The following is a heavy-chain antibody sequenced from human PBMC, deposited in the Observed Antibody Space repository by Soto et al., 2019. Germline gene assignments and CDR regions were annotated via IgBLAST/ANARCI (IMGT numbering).Heavy chain of an antibody. CDR2: TYHSGST. J-gene: IGHJ6*02. D-gene: IGHD2-15*01. Sequence: TSETLSLTCDVSGDTISTGGYTWAWIRQPPGKALEWIGHTYHSGSTNYNPSLKSRVTISVDKSKNQFPLKLSSVTAADTAVYYCARMESSAGWYYYYGMDVWGQGTTVTVSS. CDR1: GDTISTGGYT. CDR3: ARMESSAGWYYYYGMDV. V-gene: IGHV4-30-2*01.